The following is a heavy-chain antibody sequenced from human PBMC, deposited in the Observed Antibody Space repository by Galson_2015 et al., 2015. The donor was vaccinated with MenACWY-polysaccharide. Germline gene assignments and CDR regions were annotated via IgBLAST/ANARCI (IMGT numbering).Heavy chain of an antibody. CDR2: MNPNSGNT. D-gene: IGHD2-2*02. CDR3: ARIIARKYTFADS. CDR1: GYKFTSYD. J-gene: IGHJ4*02. Sequence: VKVSCKASGYKFTSYDINWVRQATGQGLEWMGWMNPNSGNTGYAQKFQGRVTMTSNSAIMTAYMELSSLRSEDTAVYYCARIIARKYTFADSWGQGTLVTVSS. V-gene: IGHV1-8*01.